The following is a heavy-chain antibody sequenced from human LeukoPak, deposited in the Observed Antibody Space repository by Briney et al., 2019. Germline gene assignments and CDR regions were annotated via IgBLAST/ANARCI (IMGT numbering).Heavy chain of an antibody. D-gene: IGHD2-2*01. CDR2: IYTSGST. CDR3: ARLLWLARCKDQLLFGGNNWFDP. CDR1: GGSISSYY. V-gene: IGHV4-4*09. J-gene: IGHJ5*02. Sequence: SETLSLTCTVSGGSISSYYWSWIRQPPGKGLEWIGYIYTSGSTNYNPSLKSRVTIDTSKNQFSLKLSSVTAADTAVYYCARLLWLARCKDQLLFGGNNWFDPWGQGTLVTVSS.